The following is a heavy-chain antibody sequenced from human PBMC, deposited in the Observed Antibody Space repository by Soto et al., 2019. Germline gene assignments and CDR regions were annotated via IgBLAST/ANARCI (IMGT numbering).Heavy chain of an antibody. Sequence: GGSLRLSCAASGFIFTDYSMTWVRQARGKGLDWVSAIRGSGGSTYYADSVKGRFTISRDNSKNTLYLQMNFLRAEDTAVYYCAGEYCANGVCYAYFDYWGQGALVTVSS. CDR3: AGEYCANGVCYAYFDY. V-gene: IGHV3-23*01. CDR1: GFIFTDYS. CDR2: IRGSGGST. J-gene: IGHJ4*02. D-gene: IGHD2-8*01.